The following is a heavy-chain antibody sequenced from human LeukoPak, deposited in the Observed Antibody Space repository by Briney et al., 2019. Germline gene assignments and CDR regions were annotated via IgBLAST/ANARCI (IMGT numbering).Heavy chain of an antibody. Sequence: PGGSLRLSCAASGFTFGDYGLSWVRQAPGKGLEWVSGINWNGDSTGYADSVKGRFTISRDNAKDSLYLQMNSLRAEDTALYHCARDVTEATRPGSYYYYYYMDVWGKGTTVTVSS. CDR3: ARDVTEATRPGSYYYYYYMDV. D-gene: IGHD6-6*01. J-gene: IGHJ6*03. V-gene: IGHV3-20*01. CDR1: GFTFGDYG. CDR2: INWNGDST.